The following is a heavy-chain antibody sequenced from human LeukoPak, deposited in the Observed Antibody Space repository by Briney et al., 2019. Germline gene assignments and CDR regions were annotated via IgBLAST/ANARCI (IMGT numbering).Heavy chain of an antibody. V-gene: IGHV4-4*07. CDR2: IYTSGST. CDR1: GGSISSYY. CDR3: ARACSSTSCLNGYYYYYYMDV. Sequence: SETLSLTCTVSGGSISSYYWSWIRQPAGKGLEWIGRIYTSGSTNYNPSLKSRVTMSVDTSKNQFSLKLSSVIAADTAVYYCARACSSTSCLNGYYYYYYMDVWGKGTTVTVSS. D-gene: IGHD2-2*01. J-gene: IGHJ6*03.